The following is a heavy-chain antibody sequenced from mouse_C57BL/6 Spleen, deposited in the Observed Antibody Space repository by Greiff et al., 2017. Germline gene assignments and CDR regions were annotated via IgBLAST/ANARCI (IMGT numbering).Heavy chain of an antibody. CDR2: IYPGDGDT. CDR1: GYAFSSSW. Sequence: QVQLQQSGPELVKPGASVKISCKASGYAFSSSWMNWVKQRPGKGLEWIGRIYPGDGDTNYNGKFKGKATLTADKSYSTAYMQLSSLTSEDSAVYFCARYFDYWGQGTTLTVSS. CDR3: ARYFDY. V-gene: IGHV1-82*01. J-gene: IGHJ2*01.